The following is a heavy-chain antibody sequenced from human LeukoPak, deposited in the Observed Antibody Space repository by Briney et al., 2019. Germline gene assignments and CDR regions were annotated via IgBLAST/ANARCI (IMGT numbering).Heavy chain of an antibody. CDR2: IIPIFGTA. J-gene: IGHJ4*02. CDR3: ASPPRGYSGSHFDY. Sequence: SVKVSCKASGGTFSSYAISWVRQAPGQGVEWMGGIIPIFGTANYAQKFQGRVTITADESTSTAYMELSSLRSEDTAVYYCASPPRGYSGSHFDYWGQGTLVTVSS. V-gene: IGHV1-69*01. CDR1: GGTFSSYA. D-gene: IGHD1-26*01.